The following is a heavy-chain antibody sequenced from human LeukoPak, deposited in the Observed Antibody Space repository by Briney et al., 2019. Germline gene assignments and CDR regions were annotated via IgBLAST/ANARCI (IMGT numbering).Heavy chain of an antibody. V-gene: IGHV3-7*01. CDR1: GFTFRSYW. CDR3: ARDRSFAY. Sequence: PGGSLRLSCAASGFTFRSYWMSWVRQAPGKGLEWVAYIKPDGSEKYYVDSVRGRFTLSRDNAKNSLYLQMNSLRAEDTAVYYCARDRSFAYWGQGTLVTVSP. J-gene: IGHJ4*02. CDR2: IKPDGSEK.